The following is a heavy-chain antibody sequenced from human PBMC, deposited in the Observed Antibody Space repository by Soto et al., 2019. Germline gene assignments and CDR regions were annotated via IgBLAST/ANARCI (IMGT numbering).Heavy chain of an antibody. CDR1: GFTFSSYG. CDR2: ISYDGSNK. J-gene: IGHJ4*02. Sequence: QVQLVESGGGVVQPGRSLRLSCAASGFTFSSYGMHWVRQAPGKGLAWVAVISYDGSNKYSADSVKGRFTISRDNSKNTLYLQMNSLRAEDTAVYYCAKEWVYDSSGWSFDYWGQGTLVTASS. CDR3: AKEWVYDSSGWSFDY. V-gene: IGHV3-30*18. D-gene: IGHD3-22*01.